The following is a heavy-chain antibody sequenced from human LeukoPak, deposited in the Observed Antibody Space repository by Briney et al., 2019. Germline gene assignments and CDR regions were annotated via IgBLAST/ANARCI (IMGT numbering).Heavy chain of an antibody. D-gene: IGHD3-22*01. CDR1: GFSFKDYW. V-gene: IGHV3-33*07. J-gene: IGHJ4*02. CDR3: ARGDYYDSSGYYDY. Sequence: GGSLRLSCAASGFSFKDYWMSWVRQAPGKGLEWVAVTWYDGSNTYYSDSVKGRFTISRDNSKNTLYLQMNSLRAEDTAVYYCARGDYYDSSGYYDYWGQGTLVTVSS. CDR2: TWYDGSNT.